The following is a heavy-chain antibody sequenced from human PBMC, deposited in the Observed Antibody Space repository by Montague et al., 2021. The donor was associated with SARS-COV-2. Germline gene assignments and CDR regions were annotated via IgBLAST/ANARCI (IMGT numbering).Heavy chain of an antibody. CDR1: GDSVAGISPR. Sequence: CAISGDSVAGISPRRSRGTQAPSGGAHGWRTVSATSRRQNAYGVSVRGRVTINPDTSKNQFSLQLNSVTPEDTAIYYCTSGREGNYNVMDVWGQGTTVTVSS. J-gene: IGHJ6*02. CDR3: TSGREGNYNVMDV. D-gene: IGHD1-1*01. V-gene: IGHV6-1*01. CDR2: VSATSRRQN.